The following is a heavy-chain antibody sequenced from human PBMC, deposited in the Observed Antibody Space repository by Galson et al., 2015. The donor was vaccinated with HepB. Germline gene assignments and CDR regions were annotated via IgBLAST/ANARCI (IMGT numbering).Heavy chain of an antibody. CDR3: AKGGGWGSSTSCDY. CDR1: GFTFSSYA. CDR2: ISGSGGST. Sequence: SLRLSCAASGFTFSSYAMSWVRQAPGKGLEWVSAISGSGGSTYYADSVKGRFTISRDNSKNTLYLQMNSLRAEDTAVYYCAKGGGWGSSTSCDYWGQGTLVTVSS. D-gene: IGHD2-2*01. J-gene: IGHJ4*02. V-gene: IGHV3-23*01.